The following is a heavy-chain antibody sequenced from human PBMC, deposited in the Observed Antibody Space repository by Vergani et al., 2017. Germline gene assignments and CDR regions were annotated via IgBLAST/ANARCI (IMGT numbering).Heavy chain of an antibody. CDR2: ISYDGSNK. CDR3: AGEIGGGTETTRGY. Sequence: QVQLVESGGGVVQPGRSLRLSCAASGFTFSSYAMHWVRQAPGKGLEWVAVISYDGSNKYYADSVKGRFTISRDHSKNTLYLQMNSLRAEDTAVYYCAGEIGGGTETTRGYWGQGTLVTVSS. D-gene: IGHD1-7*01. J-gene: IGHJ4*02. V-gene: IGHV3-30-3*01. CDR1: GFTFSSYA.